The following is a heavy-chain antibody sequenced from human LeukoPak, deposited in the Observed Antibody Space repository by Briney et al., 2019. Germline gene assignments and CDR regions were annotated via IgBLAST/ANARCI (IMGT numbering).Heavy chain of an antibody. D-gene: IGHD3-10*01. CDR1: GFTFTSSA. Sequence: ASVKVSCKASGFTFTSSAMQWVRQAPGQGLEWMGWISAYNGNTNYAQKLQGRVTMTTDTSTSTAYMELRSLRSDDTAVYYCARDRVVRGAPPGDYWGQGTLVTVSS. CDR3: ARDRVVRGAPPGDY. J-gene: IGHJ4*02. CDR2: ISAYNGNT. V-gene: IGHV1-18*01.